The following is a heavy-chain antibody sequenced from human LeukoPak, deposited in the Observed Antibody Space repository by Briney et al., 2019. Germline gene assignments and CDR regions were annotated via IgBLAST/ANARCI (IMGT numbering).Heavy chain of an antibody. V-gene: IGHV3-11*01. J-gene: IGHJ4*02. D-gene: IGHD1-26*01. CDR2: ISSSGSSI. Sequence: GGSLRLSCAASGFTFSDYYMSWIRQAPGKGLEWVSSISSSGSSIYYADSVKGRFTISRDNAKNSLYLQMNSLRAEDTAVYYCARWDCIVGATFFDNWGQGTLVTVSS. CDR3: ARWDCIVGATFFDN. CDR1: GFTFSDYY.